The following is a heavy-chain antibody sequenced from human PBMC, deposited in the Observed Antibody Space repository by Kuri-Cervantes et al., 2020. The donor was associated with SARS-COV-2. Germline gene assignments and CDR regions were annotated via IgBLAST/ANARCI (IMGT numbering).Heavy chain of an antibody. D-gene: IGHD3-22*01. Sequence: ETLSLTCAASGFTVSSNYMSWVRQAPGKGLEWVSVIYSGGSTYYADSVKGRFTISRDNSKNTLYLQMNSLRAEDTAVYYCARMHYYDSKALDYWGQGTLVTVSS. CDR3: ARMHYYDSKALDY. J-gene: IGHJ4*02. V-gene: IGHV3-66*01. CDR1: GFTVSSNY. CDR2: IYSGGST.